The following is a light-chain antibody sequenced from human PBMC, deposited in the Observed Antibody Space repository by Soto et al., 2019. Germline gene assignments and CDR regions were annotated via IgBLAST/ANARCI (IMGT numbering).Light chain of an antibody. CDR1: QSISSW. CDR2: KAI. CDR3: QQYNSYSWT. J-gene: IGKJ1*01. Sequence: DIKMTQSPSTLSASVGDRVTITCRASQSISSWLAWYQQKPGKAPNLQIYKAISLESGVPSRFSGSGSGTEFTLTISSLQHDDFANDYCQQYNSYSWTCGQGTKVEIK. V-gene: IGKV1-5*03.